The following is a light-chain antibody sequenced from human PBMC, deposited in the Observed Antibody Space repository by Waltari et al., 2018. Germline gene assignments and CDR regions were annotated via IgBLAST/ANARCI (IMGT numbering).Light chain of an antibody. CDR1: QSVSSSY. CDR3: QRYGSLPTT. CDR2: GAS. Sequence: EIVLTQSPGTLSLSPGERATLPCRASQSVSSSYLAWYQQNPGHAPRLLIYGASSRAAGVPDRFSGSGSGTDFTLTISRLEPEDFAVYYCQRYGSLPTTFGQGTKVEIK. V-gene: IGKV3-20*01. J-gene: IGKJ1*01.